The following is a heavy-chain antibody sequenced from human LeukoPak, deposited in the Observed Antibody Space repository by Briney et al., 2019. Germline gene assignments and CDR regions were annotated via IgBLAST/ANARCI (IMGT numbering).Heavy chain of an antibody. CDR2: ISGSGGST. J-gene: IGHJ4*02. V-gene: IGHV3-23*01. CDR1: GFTFSSYA. Sequence: GGSLRLSCAASGFTFSSYALSWVRQAPGKGLEWVSAISGSGGSTYYAGSVKGRFTISRDNSKNTLYLQMNSLRAEDTAVYYCAKVLGPRIAAAGTFDYWGQGTLVTVSS. CDR3: AKVLGPRIAAAGTFDY. D-gene: IGHD6-13*01.